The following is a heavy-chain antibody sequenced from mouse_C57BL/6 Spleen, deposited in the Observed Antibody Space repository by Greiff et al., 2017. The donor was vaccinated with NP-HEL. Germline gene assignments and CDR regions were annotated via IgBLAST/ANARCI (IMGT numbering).Heavy chain of an antibody. CDR2: ISNGGGST. V-gene: IGHV5-12*01. Sequence: EVHLVESGGGLVQPGGSLKLSCAASGFTFSDYYMYWVRQTPEKRLEWVAYISNGGGSTYYPDTVKGRFTISRDNAKNTLYLQMSRLKSEDTAMYYCARHLDGGGAMDYWGQGTSVTVSS. J-gene: IGHJ4*01. CDR1: GFTFSDYY. CDR3: ARHLDGGGAMDY.